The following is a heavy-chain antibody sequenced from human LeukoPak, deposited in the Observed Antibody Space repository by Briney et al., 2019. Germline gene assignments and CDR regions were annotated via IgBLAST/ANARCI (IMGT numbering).Heavy chain of an antibody. D-gene: IGHD3-10*01. V-gene: IGHV4-61*02. CDR1: AGSISSGSHY. CDR3: ARDGWFAESRYIDL. CDR2: IYTSGST. Sequence: SETLSLTCTVSAGSISSGSHYWSWIRQPAGKGLEWIGRIYTSGSTNYNPSLKSRVTISIDTSKNQFSLKLTSVTAADTAVYYCARDGWFAESRYIDLWGRGTLVTVSS. J-gene: IGHJ2*01.